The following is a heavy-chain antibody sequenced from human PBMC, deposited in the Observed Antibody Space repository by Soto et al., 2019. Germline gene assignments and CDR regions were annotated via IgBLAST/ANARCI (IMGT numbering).Heavy chain of an antibody. D-gene: IGHD5-18*01. V-gene: IGHV4-61*01. J-gene: IGHJ4*02. CDR2: IYSSGST. CDR3: ARDIRGYSRAFDF. Sequence: SETLSLTCTVSGDSVSSENYYWTWIRQPPGKGLEWIGYIYSSGSTNYNPSLKSRVTISLDTSTNQFSLKLTSVTAADTAMYFCARDIRGYSRAFDFWGQGTLVTVSA. CDR1: GDSVSSENYY.